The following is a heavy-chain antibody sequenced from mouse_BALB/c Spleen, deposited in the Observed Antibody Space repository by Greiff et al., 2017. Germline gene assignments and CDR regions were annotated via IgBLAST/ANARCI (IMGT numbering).Heavy chain of an antibody. CDR2: IDPENGNT. D-gene: IGHD2-1*01. CDR1: GFNIKDYY. V-gene: IGHV14-1*02. Sequence: VQLQQSGAELVRPGALVKLSCKASGFNIKDYYMHWVKQRPEQGLEWIGWIDPENGNTIYDPKFQGKASITADTSSNTAYLQLSSLTSEDTAVYYCAREGNFAYWGQGTLVTVSA. CDR3: AREGNFAY. J-gene: IGHJ3*01.